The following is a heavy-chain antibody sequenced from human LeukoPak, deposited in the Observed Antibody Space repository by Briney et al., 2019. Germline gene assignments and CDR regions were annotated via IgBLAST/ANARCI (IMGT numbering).Heavy chain of an antibody. CDR3: ARSPGVTVTTKFFDY. J-gene: IGHJ4*02. V-gene: IGHV1-18*01. D-gene: IGHD4-17*01. CDR1: GYTFTSYG. Sequence: APVKVSCKASGYTFTSYGISWVRQAPGQGLEWMGWISAYNGNTNYAQKLQGRVTMTTDTSTSTAYMELRSLRSDDTAVYYCARSPGVTVTTKFFDYWGQGTLVTVSS. CDR2: ISAYNGNT.